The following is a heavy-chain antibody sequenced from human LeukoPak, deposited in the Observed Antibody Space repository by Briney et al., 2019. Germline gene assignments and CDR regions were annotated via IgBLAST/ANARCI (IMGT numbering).Heavy chain of an antibody. J-gene: IGHJ5*02. V-gene: IGHV1-2*02. Sequence: ASVKVSCKASGYTFTGYYMHWVRQAPGQGLEWMGWINPNSGGTNYAQKFQGRVTMTRDTSISTAYMELSRLRSDDTAVYYCARYYGDYGGYWFDPWGQGTLVTVSS. CDR1: GYTFTGYY. CDR3: ARYYGDYGGYWFDP. D-gene: IGHD4-17*01. CDR2: INPNSGGT.